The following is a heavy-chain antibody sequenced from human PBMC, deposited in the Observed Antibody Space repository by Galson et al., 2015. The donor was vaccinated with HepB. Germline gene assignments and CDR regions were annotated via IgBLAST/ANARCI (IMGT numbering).Heavy chain of an antibody. CDR3: ARVEGWDCSTTNCPMDV. CDR1: GYTFTMYG. V-gene: IGHV1-18*01. CDR2: ISTDNGKT. Sequence: SVKVSCKASGYTFTMYGVNWVRQAPGQGLEWMGWISTDNGKTHYGENLQDRVTMTTDSSKSTAYMELRSLRSDDTAVYYCARVEGWDCSTTNCPMDVWGKGTTVTVSS. J-gene: IGHJ6*03. D-gene: IGHD2-2*01.